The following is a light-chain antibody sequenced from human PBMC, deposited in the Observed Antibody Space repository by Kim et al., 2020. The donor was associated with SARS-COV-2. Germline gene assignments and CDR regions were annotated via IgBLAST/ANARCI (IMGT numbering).Light chain of an antibody. CDR3: QQYNTFPWT. Sequence: VGDRVTITCRASQSIGSWVAWYQQKPGQAPKRLIYDGSTLQSGVPSRFSGSGSGTEFSLTIRSLQPDDFASYYCQQYNTFPWTFGQGTKVDI. CDR2: DGS. CDR1: QSIGSW. V-gene: IGKV1-5*01. J-gene: IGKJ1*01.